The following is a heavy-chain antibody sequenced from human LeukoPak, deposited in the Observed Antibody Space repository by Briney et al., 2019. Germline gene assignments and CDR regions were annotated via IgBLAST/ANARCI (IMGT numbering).Heavy chain of an antibody. J-gene: IGHJ6*02. D-gene: IGHD6-19*01. Sequence: GGSLRLSCAASGFTFSSYAMSWVRQAPGKGLEWVSAISGSGGSTYYADSVKGRFTISRDNSKNTLYLQMNSLRAEDTAVYYCASYSSGWYAYYYYGMDVWGQGTTVTVSS. V-gene: IGHV3-23*01. CDR2: ISGSGGST. CDR1: GFTFSSYA. CDR3: ASYSSGWYAYYYYGMDV.